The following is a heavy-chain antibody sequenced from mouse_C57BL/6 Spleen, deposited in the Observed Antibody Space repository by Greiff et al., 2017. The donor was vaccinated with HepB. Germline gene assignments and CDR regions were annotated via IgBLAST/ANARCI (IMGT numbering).Heavy chain of an antibody. J-gene: IGHJ3*01. CDR1: GFNIKNTY. V-gene: IGHV14-3*01. Sequence: VQLKQSVSELVRPGASVKLSCTASGFNIKNTYMHWVKQRPEQGLEWIGRIDPANGNTKYAPKFPGKATITADTSSNTAYLQLSSLTSEDTAIYYCARSRDYYGSSYVGFAYWGQGTLVTVSA. CDR2: IDPANGNT. CDR3: ARSRDYYGSSYVGFAY. D-gene: IGHD1-1*01.